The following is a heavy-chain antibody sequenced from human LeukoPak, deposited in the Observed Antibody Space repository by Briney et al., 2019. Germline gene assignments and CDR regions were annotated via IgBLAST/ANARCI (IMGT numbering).Heavy chain of an antibody. CDR2: INHSGST. CDR3: ARGSTIAVAGIDY. J-gene: IGHJ4*02. V-gene: IGHV4-34*01. CDR1: GGSFSGYY. Sequence: SETLSLTCAVYGGSFSGYYWSWIRQPPGKGLEWIGEINHSGSTNYNPSLKSRVTISVDTSKNQFSLKLSSVTAADTAVNYCARGSTIAVAGIDYWGQGTLVTVSS. D-gene: IGHD6-19*01.